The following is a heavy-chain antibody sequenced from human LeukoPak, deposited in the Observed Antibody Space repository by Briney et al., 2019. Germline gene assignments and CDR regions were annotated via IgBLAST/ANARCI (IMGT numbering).Heavy chain of an antibody. V-gene: IGHV1-2*02. CDR1: GYTFTNYY. Sequence: ASVKLSCSTSGYTFTNYYVHWVRQAPGQGLEWMGYIVPDSGGADYDQKFPGRVTMTRDKSISTVYMELSSLRSDDTAVYYCSTEDKYCSGANCGKYWGQGTLVTVSS. CDR3: STEDKYCSGANCGKY. CDR2: IVPDSGGA. D-gene: IGHD2-15*01. J-gene: IGHJ4*02.